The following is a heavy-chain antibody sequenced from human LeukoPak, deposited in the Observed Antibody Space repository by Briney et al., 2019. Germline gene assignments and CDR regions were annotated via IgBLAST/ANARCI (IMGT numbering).Heavy chain of an antibody. V-gene: IGHV3-73*01. CDR2: IRSKANSHAT. Sequence: GGSLRLSCAASGFTFSGSAMHWVRQASGKGVEWVGRIRSKANSHATAYAASVKGRFTISRDDSKNMAYLQMNSLKTEDTAVYYCTRHDTTIFGVVIDYWGQGTLVTVSS. D-gene: IGHD3-3*01. CDR3: TRHDTTIFGVVIDY. J-gene: IGHJ4*02. CDR1: GFTFSGSA.